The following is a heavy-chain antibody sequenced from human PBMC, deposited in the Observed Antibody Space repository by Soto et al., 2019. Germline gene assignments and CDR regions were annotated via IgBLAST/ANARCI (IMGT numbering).Heavy chain of an antibody. CDR2: LYYSGST. CDR1: GGAISSYY. CDR3: ARGGGSPDS. Sequence: QVQLQESGPGLVKPSETLSLTCTVSGGAISSYYWSWIRQPPGKGLGWIGYLYYSGSTHYNPSLKSRVTISVDTSKNQFSLKLSSVTAADAAVYYCARGGGSPDSWGQGTLVAVSS. J-gene: IGHJ4*02. V-gene: IGHV4-59*08. D-gene: IGHD1-26*01.